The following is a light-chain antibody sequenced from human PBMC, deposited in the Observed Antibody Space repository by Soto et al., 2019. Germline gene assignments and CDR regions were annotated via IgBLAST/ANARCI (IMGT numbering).Light chain of an antibody. CDR2: AAS. CDR3: QKYNSAPHA. Sequence: DIQVTQSPSAMSASVGDRVTITCRASQGISNYLAWYQQKPGKVPKLLIYAASTLQSGVPSRFSGSGSGTDFTLTISSLQPEDVATYYCQKYNSAPHAFGQGTRLEIK. J-gene: IGKJ5*01. V-gene: IGKV1-27*01. CDR1: QGISNY.